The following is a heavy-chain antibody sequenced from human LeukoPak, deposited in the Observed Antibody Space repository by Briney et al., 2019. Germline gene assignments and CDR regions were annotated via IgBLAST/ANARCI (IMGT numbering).Heavy chain of an antibody. V-gene: IGHV4-39*07. Sequence: SETLSLTCTVSGGSISTSNYYWGWIRQPPGKGLEWIGNIFYSGSTYYSPSLKSRVTISLDTSRNQFSLKLSSVTAADTAVYYCARAGRMVRGVIITAQTRKRAAPFDYWGQGTLVTVSS. CDR1: GGSISTSNYY. CDR2: IFYSGST. D-gene: IGHD3-10*01. J-gene: IGHJ4*02. CDR3: ARAGRMVRGVIITAQTRKRAAPFDY.